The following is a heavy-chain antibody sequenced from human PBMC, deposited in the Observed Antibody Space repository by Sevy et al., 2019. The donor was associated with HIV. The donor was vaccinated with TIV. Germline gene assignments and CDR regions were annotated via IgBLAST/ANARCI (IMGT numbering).Heavy chain of an antibody. J-gene: IGHJ4*02. Sequence: GGSLRLSCAASGLAPSDYYMAWIRQAPGKGLEWVSYISGGGATIYYADSVKGRFTISRDNAKATLHLQMNSLRVDDTAVYFCARDPFHFLRGCFWGQGTQVTVSS. CDR3: ARDPFHFLRGCF. CDR2: ISGGGATI. V-gene: IGHV3-11*01. D-gene: IGHD3-10*01. CDR1: GLAPSDYY.